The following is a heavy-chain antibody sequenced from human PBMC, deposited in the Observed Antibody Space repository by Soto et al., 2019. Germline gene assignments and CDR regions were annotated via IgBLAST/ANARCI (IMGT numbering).Heavy chain of an antibody. CDR3: ARDAVVVPAAPFDY. CDR1: GFTFSSYS. D-gene: IGHD2-2*01. J-gene: IGHJ4*02. Sequence: GESLKISCAASGFTFSSYSMNWVRQAPGKGLEWVSYISSSSSTIYYADSVKGRFTISRDNAKNSLYLQMNSLRAEDTAVYYCARDAVVVPAAPFDYWGQGTLVTVSS. V-gene: IGHV3-48*04. CDR2: ISSSSSTI.